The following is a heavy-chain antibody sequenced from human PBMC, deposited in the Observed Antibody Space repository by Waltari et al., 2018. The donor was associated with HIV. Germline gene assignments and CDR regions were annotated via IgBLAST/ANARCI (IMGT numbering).Heavy chain of an antibody. CDR3: ARLRWDASFYYGLDV. CDR1: GGSFSGYY. D-gene: IGHD4-17*01. CDR2: IYHSGAA. Sequence: QVQLQQWGAGLLKPSETLSLTCAVYGGSFSGYYWTWIRQPPGKGLQWIAEIYHSGAANYNPSLKRRVTISVDTSKNQFSLKLRSVTAADTAVYYCARLRWDASFYYGLDVWGQGTTVTVSS. V-gene: IGHV4-34*02. J-gene: IGHJ6*02.